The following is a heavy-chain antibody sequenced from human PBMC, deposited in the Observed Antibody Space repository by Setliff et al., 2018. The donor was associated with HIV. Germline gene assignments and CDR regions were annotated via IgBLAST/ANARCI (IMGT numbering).Heavy chain of an antibody. CDR1: GYTFTNYD. Sequence: GASVKVSCKASGYTFTNYDINWVRQAPGQRLEYLGWINTANGNTKYSQDLQGRVSITSDTSASTSYMELSSLRSQDMAVYHCARGPLFGDQYYPYHYMDVWGKGTTVTVSS. V-gene: IGHV1-3*03. CDR2: INTANGNT. D-gene: IGHD3-3*01. CDR3: ARGPLFGDQYYPYHYMDV. J-gene: IGHJ6*03.